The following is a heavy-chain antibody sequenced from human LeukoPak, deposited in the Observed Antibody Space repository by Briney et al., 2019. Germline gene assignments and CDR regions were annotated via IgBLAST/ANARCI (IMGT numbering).Heavy chain of an antibody. CDR3: ARDSGYDYSFDY. Sequence: SETLSLTCTVSGDSISTGGYYWTWIRQPPGKGLEWIGYIYHSGTTYYNPSLKSRVTISVDTSKNQFSLKLSSVTAADTAVYYCARDSGYDYSFDYWGQGTLVTVSS. D-gene: IGHD5-12*01. CDR2: IYHSGTT. CDR1: GDSISTGGYY. V-gene: IGHV4-30-2*01. J-gene: IGHJ4*02.